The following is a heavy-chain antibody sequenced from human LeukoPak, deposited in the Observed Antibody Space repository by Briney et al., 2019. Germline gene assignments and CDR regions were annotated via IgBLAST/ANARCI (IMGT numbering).Heavy chain of an antibody. CDR1: AYTFTSYG. CDR2: VRAYNGNT. Sequence: GASVKVSSKASAYTFTSYGISWVRQAPGQGLEWMGWVRAYNGNTNYAQKLQGRVTMTTDTSTSTAYMELRSLRSDDTAVYYCARDGGYSSSWDFDYWGQGTLVTVSS. V-gene: IGHV1-18*01. D-gene: IGHD6-13*01. CDR3: ARDGGYSSSWDFDY. J-gene: IGHJ4*02.